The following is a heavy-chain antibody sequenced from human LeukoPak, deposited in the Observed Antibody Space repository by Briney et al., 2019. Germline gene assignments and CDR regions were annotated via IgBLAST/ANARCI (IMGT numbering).Heavy chain of an antibody. CDR3: TTDQDSSGWCCGY. J-gene: IGHJ4*02. V-gene: IGHV3-15*01. CDR1: GFTFSNAW. Sequence: GGSLRLSCAASGFTFSNAWMSWVRQAPGKGLEWVGRIKSKTDGGTTDYAAPVKGRFTISRDDSKNTLYLQMNSLKTEDTAAYYCTTDQDSSGWCCGYWGQGTLVTVSS. CDR2: IKSKTDGGTT. D-gene: IGHD6-19*01.